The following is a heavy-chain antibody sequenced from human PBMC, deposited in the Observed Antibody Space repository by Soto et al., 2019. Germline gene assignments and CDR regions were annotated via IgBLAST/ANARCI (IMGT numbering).Heavy chain of an antibody. CDR2: INGTNGNT. Sequence: ASVKVSCKAPGYTFTTYPMHWVRQAPGKRLEGMVWINGTNGNTKYSQKFQSSVTITSDTTATKAYLELSNRRTEDTAVYYCSTGYYRGHRFDYWGQGTLVTVSS. V-gene: IGHV1-3*01. J-gene: IGHJ4*02. CDR1: GYTFTTYP. D-gene: IGHD3-9*01. CDR3: STGYYRGHRFDY.